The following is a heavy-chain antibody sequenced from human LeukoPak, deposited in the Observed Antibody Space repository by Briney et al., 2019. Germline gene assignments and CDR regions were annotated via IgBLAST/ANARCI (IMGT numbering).Heavy chain of an antibody. Sequence: PSETLSLTCTVSGGSISSSSYYWGWIRQPPGKGLEWIGSIYYSGGTYYNPSLKSRVTISVDTSKNQFSLKLSSVTAADTAVYYCARGRSFGSSSSGSWFDPWGQGTLVTVSS. D-gene: IGHD6-6*01. V-gene: IGHV4-39*07. CDR1: GGSISSSSYY. J-gene: IGHJ5*02. CDR2: IYYSGGT. CDR3: ARGRSFGSSSSGSWFDP.